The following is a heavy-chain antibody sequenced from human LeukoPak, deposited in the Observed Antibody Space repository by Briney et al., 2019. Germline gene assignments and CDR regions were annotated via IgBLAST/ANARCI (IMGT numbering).Heavy chain of an antibody. Sequence: SETLSLTCTVSGGSISSYYWSWIRQPPGKGLEWIGYIYYSGSTNYNPSLKSRVTISVDTSKNQFSLKLSSVTAADTAVYYCARGQYSYYYYMDVWGKGTTVTISS. CDR3: ARGQYSYYYYMDV. J-gene: IGHJ6*03. V-gene: IGHV4-59*08. CDR2: IYYSGST. CDR1: GGSISSYY. D-gene: IGHD2-21*01.